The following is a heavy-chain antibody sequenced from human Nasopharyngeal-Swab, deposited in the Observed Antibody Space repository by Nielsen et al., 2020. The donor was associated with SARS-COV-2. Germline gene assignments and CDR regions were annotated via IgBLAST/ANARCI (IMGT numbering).Heavy chain of an antibody. J-gene: IGHJ6*04. Sequence: GGSLRLSCAASGFTINSFAMHWVRQAPGKGLEWVAVISYDGNNKYYADSVKGRFTISRDNSKNTVYLQMNSLRPEDTAVYYCARDVASGFGELFPLLRGLDIWGYGTTVTVSS. CDR1: GFTINSFA. D-gene: IGHD3-10*01. CDR3: ARDVASGFGELFPLLRGLDI. CDR2: ISYDGNNK. V-gene: IGHV3-30-3*01.